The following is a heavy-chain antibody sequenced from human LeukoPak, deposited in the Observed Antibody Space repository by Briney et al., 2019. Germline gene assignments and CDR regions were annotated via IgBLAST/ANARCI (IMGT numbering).Heavy chain of an antibody. CDR3: ARSATVTNDY. CDR1: GFTFSSYS. Sequence: GGSLRLSCAASGFTFSSYSMNWDRQAPGKGLEWVSSISSSSSYIYYADSVKGRFTISRDNAKNSLYLQMNSLRAEDTAVYYCARSATVTNDYWGQGTLVTVSS. D-gene: IGHD4-17*01. V-gene: IGHV3-21*01. CDR2: ISSSSSYI. J-gene: IGHJ4*02.